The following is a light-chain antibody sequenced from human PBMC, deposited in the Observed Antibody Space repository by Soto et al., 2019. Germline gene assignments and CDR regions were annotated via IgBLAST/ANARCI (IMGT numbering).Light chain of an antibody. J-gene: IGKJ2*01. CDR3: QQYYSLST. Sequence: DIVMTQSPDSLAVSLGERATVNCKSSQSVLYSSNNRNYLAWYQQKPGQAPKLLIYWASTRESGVPERFSGSGSGTDFPLTISSLPAEDVAVYYCQQYYSLSTFGQGTKLEI. V-gene: IGKV4-1*01. CDR1: QSVLYSSNNRNY. CDR2: WAS.